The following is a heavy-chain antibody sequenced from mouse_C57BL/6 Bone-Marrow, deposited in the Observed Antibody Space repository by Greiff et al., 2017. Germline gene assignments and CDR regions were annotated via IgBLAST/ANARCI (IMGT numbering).Heavy chain of an antibody. CDR3: ARKDPTMIRGYFDV. V-gene: IGHV2-2*01. D-gene: IGHD2-4*01. Sequence: VQLQQSGPGLVQPSQSLSITCTVSGFSLTSYGVHWVRQSPGKGLEWLGVIWSGGSTDYNAAFISRLSISKDNSKSQVFFKMNSLQADDTAIYYCARKDPTMIRGYFDVWGTGTTVTVSS. CDR2: IWSGGST. J-gene: IGHJ1*03. CDR1: GFSLTSYG.